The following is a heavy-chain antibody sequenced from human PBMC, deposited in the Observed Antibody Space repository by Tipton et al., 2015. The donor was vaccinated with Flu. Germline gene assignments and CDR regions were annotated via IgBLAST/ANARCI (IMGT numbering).Heavy chain of an antibody. CDR3: ARHFYDSSGYYCLGY. Sequence: TLSLTCDVSTGSVSGYYWSWIRQSPKRGLEWFGYIHYTGSTNYNPSLKSRVSMSVDTSKNQFSLKMTSLTAADTAVYFCARHFYDSSGYYCLGYWGQGLLVTVSS. D-gene: IGHD3-22*01. CDR1: TGSVSGYY. CDR2: IHYTGST. V-gene: IGHV4-59*08. J-gene: IGHJ4*02.